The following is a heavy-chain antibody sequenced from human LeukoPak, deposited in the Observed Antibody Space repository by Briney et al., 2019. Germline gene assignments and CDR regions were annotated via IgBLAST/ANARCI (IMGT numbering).Heavy chain of an antibody. CDR2: IYYSGST. D-gene: IGHD3-10*01. Sequence: PSETLSLTCIVSGGSISSSSYYWGWISQPPGKGLEWIGSIYYSGSTHYNPSLKSRVTISVETSKNKFSLKLSSVTAADTAVYYCARPDSGPFGYWGQGTLVTVSS. V-gene: IGHV4-39*01. CDR1: GGSISSSSYY. J-gene: IGHJ4*02. CDR3: ARPDSGPFGY.